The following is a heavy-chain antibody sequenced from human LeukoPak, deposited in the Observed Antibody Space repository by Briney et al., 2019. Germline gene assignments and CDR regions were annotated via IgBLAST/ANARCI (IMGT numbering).Heavy chain of an antibody. J-gene: IGHJ5*02. V-gene: IGHV1-18*01. D-gene: IGHD7-27*01. CDR3: ARNWGSRSWFDP. CDR1: GYSFTNYA. Sequence: ASVKISCKASGYSFTNYAMNWVRQAPGQGLEWMGWISAYNGNTNYAQKLQGRVTMTTDTSTSTAYMELRSLRSDDTAVYYCARNWGSRSWFDPWGQGTLVTVSS. CDR2: ISAYNGNT.